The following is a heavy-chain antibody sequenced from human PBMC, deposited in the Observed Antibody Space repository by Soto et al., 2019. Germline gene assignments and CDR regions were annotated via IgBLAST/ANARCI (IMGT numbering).Heavy chain of an antibody. J-gene: IGHJ5*02. D-gene: IGHD3-10*01. CDR3: AKDSRITMVLGFDP. CDR1: GFTFSSYG. Sequence: QVQLVESGGGVVQPGSSLRLSCAASGFTFSSYGMHWVRQAPGKGLEWVAVISYDGSNKYYADSVKGRFTISRDNSKNTLYLQINSMRAEDTAVYYCAKDSRITMVLGFDPLGKGTLVTVSS. V-gene: IGHV3-30*18. CDR2: ISYDGSNK.